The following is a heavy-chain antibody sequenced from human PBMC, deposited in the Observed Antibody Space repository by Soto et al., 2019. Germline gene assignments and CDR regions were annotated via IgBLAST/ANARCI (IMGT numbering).Heavy chain of an antibody. CDR2: INPNGGST. Sequence: QVQLVQPGAEVKKPGASVKFSCKASGYIFTNFYIHWVRQAPGQGLEWIGIINPNGGSTNYAQNFQGRVTMNRDPSTSTVYMDLSSLRSEDPAVYFCTRGLPSGEYWGQGTLITVSS. CDR3: TRGLPSGEY. V-gene: IGHV1-46*01. CDR1: GYIFTNFY. J-gene: IGHJ4*02.